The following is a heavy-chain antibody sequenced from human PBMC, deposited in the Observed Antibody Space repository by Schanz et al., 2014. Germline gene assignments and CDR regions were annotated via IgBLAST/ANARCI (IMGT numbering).Heavy chain of an antibody. Sequence: EVQLVESGGCLVQPGGSLRLSCAASGFTFSSYSMNWVRQAPGKGLEWVSYISSSSSTIYYADSVKGRFTISRDNAKNTLSLLVNSLRGEDTATYYCAKAFRTTKYYGMDVWGQGTTVTVS. CDR1: GFTFSSYS. CDR3: AKAFRTTKYYGMDV. V-gene: IGHV3-48*01. J-gene: IGHJ6*02. D-gene: IGHD1-1*01. CDR2: ISSSSSTI.